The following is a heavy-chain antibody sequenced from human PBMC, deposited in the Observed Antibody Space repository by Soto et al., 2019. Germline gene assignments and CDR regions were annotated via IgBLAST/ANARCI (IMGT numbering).Heavy chain of an antibody. CDR1: GYTFTSYG. V-gene: IGHV1-18*04. CDR2: ISAYNGNT. Sequence: ASVKVSCKASGYTFTSYGISWVRQAPGQGLEWMGWISAYNGNTNYAQKLQGRVTMTTDTSTSTAYMELRSLRSDDTAVYYCARVGWVYYYDSSGYHLDYWGQGTLVTVS. D-gene: IGHD3-22*01. J-gene: IGHJ4*02. CDR3: ARVGWVYYYDSSGYHLDY.